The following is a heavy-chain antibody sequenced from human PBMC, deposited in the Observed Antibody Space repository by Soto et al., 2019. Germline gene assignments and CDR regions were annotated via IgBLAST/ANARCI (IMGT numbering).Heavy chain of an antibody. J-gene: IGHJ4*02. Sequence: PGGSLRLSCAASGFTFSSYAMSWVRQAPGKGLEWVSAISGSGGSTYYADSVKGRFTISRDNSKNTLYLQMNSLRAEDTAVYYCATLYDFWSGYLFDYWGQGTLVTVSS. CDR2: ISGSGGST. V-gene: IGHV3-23*01. CDR1: GFTFSSYA. D-gene: IGHD3-3*01. CDR3: ATLYDFWSGYLFDY.